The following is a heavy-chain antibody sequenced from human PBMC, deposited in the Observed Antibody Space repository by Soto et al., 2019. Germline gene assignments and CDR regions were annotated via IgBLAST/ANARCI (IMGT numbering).Heavy chain of an antibody. Sequence: SVKVSCKASGGTFSSYAISWVRQAPGQGLEWMGGIIPIFGTANYAQKFQGRVTMTRNTSISTAYMELSSLRSEDTAVYYCQLSSSGWYKWVDYWGQGTMVTVSS. CDR2: IIPIFGTA. CDR3: QLSSSGWYKWVDY. D-gene: IGHD6-19*01. J-gene: IGHJ4*02. V-gene: IGHV1-69*05. CDR1: GGTFSSYA.